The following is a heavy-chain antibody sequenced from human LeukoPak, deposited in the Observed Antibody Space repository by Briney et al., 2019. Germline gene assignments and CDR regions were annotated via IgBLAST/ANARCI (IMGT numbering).Heavy chain of an antibody. CDR2: IKQDGSDK. V-gene: IGHV3-7*01. J-gene: IGHJ4*02. D-gene: IGHD3-22*01. Sequence: GGSLRLSCAASGFTFSSFWMSWARQAPGKGLEWVANIKQDGSDKYYVDSVKGRFTISRDNAKNSLYLQMNSLRAEDTAVYYCAREPYYYDSSGHDYWGQGTLVTVSS. CDR1: GFTFSSFW. CDR3: AREPYYYDSSGHDY.